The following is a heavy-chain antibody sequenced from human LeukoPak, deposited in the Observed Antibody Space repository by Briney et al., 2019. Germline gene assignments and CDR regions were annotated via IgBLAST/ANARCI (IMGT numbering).Heavy chain of an antibody. V-gene: IGHV1-8*03. CDR3: ARVGDWGLYFDY. CDR1: VYTFTSYN. J-gene: IGHJ4*02. D-gene: IGHD7-27*01. Sequence: GASVTVSRKASVYTFTSYNIYWVRQATGQGLEWMGWLNPNSGNTGYAQKFQGRVTITRNTSISTAYMELSSLRSEDTAVYYCARVGDWGLYFDYWGQGTLVTVSS. CDR2: LNPNSGNT.